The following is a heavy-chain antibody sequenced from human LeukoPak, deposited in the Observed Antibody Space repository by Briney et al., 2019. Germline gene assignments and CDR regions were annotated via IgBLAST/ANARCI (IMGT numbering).Heavy chain of an antibody. CDR2: IYPGDSNT. V-gene: IGHV5-51*01. CDR1: GYTFTKYW. Sequence: GESLKISCKGSGYTFTKYWIGWVRQMPGRGLEWMGIIYPGDSNTRYSPSFQGQVTISADKSISTAHLQWSSLKASDTAMYYCARHPPGYCTNGVCYASDYWGQGTLVTVSS. J-gene: IGHJ4*02. D-gene: IGHD2-8*01. CDR3: ARHPPGYCTNGVCYASDY.